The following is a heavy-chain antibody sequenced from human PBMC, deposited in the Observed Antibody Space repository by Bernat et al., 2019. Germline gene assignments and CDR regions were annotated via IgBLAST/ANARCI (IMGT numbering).Heavy chain of an antibody. CDR2: ISGSGGST. V-gene: IGHV3-23*01. CDR3: AKDHRGYSYGLFDY. Sequence: EVQLLESGGGLVQPGGSLRLSCAASGFTFSSYAMSWVGQAPGKGLEWVSAISGSGGSTYYTDSVKGRFTISRDNSKNTLYLQMNSLSAEDTAVYYCAKDHRGYSYGLFDYWGQGTLVTVSS. D-gene: IGHD5-18*01. CDR1: GFTFSSYA. J-gene: IGHJ4*02.